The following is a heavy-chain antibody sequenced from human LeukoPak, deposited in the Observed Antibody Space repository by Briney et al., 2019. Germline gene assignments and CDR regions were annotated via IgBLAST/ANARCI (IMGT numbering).Heavy chain of an antibody. CDR3: ARDWRSSSCYYS. V-gene: IGHV3-7*01. CDR2: IKHDGSGE. J-gene: IGHJ4*02. Sequence: SGGSLRLSCAASGFTFSSHWMSWVHQAPGKGLEWVATIKHDGSGEYYVDSVKGRFTISRDNAKNSLYLQMNSLRAEDSAVYYCARDWRSSSCYYSWGQGTQVTVSS. D-gene: IGHD2-2*01. CDR1: GFTFSSHW.